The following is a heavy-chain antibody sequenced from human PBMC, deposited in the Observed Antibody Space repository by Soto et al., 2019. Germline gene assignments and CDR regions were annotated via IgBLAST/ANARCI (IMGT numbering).Heavy chain of an antibody. Sequence: GGSLRLSCAASGFTFSNYAMSWVRQAPGKGLEWVSAISGSGGSTYYADSVKGRFTISRDNSKNTLYLQMNSLRAEDTAVYYCAKGRAAAGTVELHWFDPWGQGTLVTVSS. CDR3: AKGRAAAGTVELHWFDP. J-gene: IGHJ5*02. CDR1: GFTFSNYA. D-gene: IGHD6-13*01. CDR2: ISGSGGST. V-gene: IGHV3-23*01.